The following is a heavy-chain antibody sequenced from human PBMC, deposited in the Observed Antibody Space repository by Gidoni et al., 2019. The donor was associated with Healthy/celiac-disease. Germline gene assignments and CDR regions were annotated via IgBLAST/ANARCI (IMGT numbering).Heavy chain of an antibody. V-gene: IGHV1-69*06. Sequence: QVQLVQSGAAVTKPWSSVQVSCKASGGTFSSYALSWVRQAPGQGLEWMGGIIPIFGTANYAQKFQGRVTITAEKSTSTAYMELSSLRSEDTAVYYCARAEFAGSRFGVAIDYYYYYMDVWGKGTTVTVSS. D-gene: IGHD3-3*01. CDR2: IIPIFGTA. J-gene: IGHJ6*03. CDR1: GGTFSSYA. CDR3: ARAEFAGSRFGVAIDYYYYYMDV.